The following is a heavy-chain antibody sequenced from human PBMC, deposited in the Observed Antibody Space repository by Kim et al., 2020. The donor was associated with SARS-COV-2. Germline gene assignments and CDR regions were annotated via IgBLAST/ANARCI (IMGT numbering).Heavy chain of an antibody. CDR3: ANAGHPDILTGYWEGPINWFDP. J-gene: IGHJ5*02. CDR2: ISGSGGST. D-gene: IGHD3-9*01. Sequence: GGSLRLSCAASGFTFSSYAMSWVRQAPGKGLEWVSAISGSGGSTYYADSVKGRFTISRDNSKNTLYLQMNSLRAEDTAVYYCANAGHPDILTGYWEGPINWFDPWGQGTLVTVSS. V-gene: IGHV3-23*01. CDR1: GFTFSSYA.